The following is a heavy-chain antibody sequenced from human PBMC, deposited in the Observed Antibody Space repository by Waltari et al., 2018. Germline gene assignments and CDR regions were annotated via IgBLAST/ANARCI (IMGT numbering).Heavy chain of an antibody. CDR3: ARVGVAARGWFDP. CDR2: ISSSSSYI. Sequence: EVQLVESGGGLVKPGGSLRLSCAASGFTFSSYSMNWVRQAPGKGLEWVSSISSSSSYIYYADSVKGRFTISRDNAKNSLYLQMNSLRAEDTAVYYCARVGVAARGWFDPWGQGTLVTVSS. CDR1: GFTFSSYS. J-gene: IGHJ5*02. V-gene: IGHV3-21*01. D-gene: IGHD6-6*01.